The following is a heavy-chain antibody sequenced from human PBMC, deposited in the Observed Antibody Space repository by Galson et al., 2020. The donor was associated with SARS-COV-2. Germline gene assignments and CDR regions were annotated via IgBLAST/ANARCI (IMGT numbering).Heavy chain of an antibody. CDR1: GFTFSSYS. D-gene: IGHD2-15*01. CDR3: ARVVVAATEDFDY. J-gene: IGHJ4*02. CDR2: ISSSSSYI. Sequence: GGSLRLSCAASGFTFSSYSMNWVRQAPGKGLEWVSSISSSSSYIYYADSVKGRFTISRDNAKNSLYLQMNSLRAEDTAVYYCARVVVAATEDFDYWGQGTLVTVSS. V-gene: IGHV3-21*01.